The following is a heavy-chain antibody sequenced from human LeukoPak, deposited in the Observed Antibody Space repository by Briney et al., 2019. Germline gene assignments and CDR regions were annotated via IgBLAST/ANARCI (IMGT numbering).Heavy chain of an antibody. CDR1: GFTFSSYS. Sequence: GGSLRLSCAASGFTFSSYSMNWVRQAPGKGLEWVSSISSSSSYIYYADSVKGRFTISRDNAKNSLYLQMNSLRAEDTAVYYCAKGAGQWLVPSEYFQYWGQGTLVTVSS. V-gene: IGHV3-21*04. J-gene: IGHJ1*01. CDR3: AKGAGQWLVPSEYFQY. D-gene: IGHD6-19*01. CDR2: ISSSSSYI.